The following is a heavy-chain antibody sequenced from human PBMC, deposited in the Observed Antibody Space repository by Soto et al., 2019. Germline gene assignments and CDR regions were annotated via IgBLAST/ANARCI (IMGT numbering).Heavy chain of an antibody. CDR2: INPNSGGT. CDR1: GYTFTGYY. J-gene: IGHJ6*02. V-gene: IGHV1-2*04. D-gene: IGHD6-13*01. CDR3: ARSLGRQQLSSSPYYYGMDV. Sequence: ASVKVSCKASGYTFTGYYMHWVRQAPGQGLEWMGWINPNSGGTNYAQKFQGWVTMTRDTSISTAYMELSRLRSDDTAVYYCARSLGRQQLSSSPYYYGMDVWGQGTTVTVSS.